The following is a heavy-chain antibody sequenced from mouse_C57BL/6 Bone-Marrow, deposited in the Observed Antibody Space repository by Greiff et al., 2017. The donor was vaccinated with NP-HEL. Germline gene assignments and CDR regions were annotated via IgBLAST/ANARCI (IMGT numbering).Heavy chain of an antibody. CDR1: GYSFTDYN. CDR2: INPNYGTN. V-gene: IGHV1-39*01. Sequence: VQLQQSGPELVKPGASVKISCKASGYSFTDYNMNWVQQSNGKSLEWIGVINPNYGTNSYQQKFKGKGTLTVDQSSSTAYMQLNRLTSEDSAVYYCATSSSWFAYWGQGTLVTVSA. D-gene: IGHD1-1*01. J-gene: IGHJ3*01. CDR3: ATSSSWFAY.